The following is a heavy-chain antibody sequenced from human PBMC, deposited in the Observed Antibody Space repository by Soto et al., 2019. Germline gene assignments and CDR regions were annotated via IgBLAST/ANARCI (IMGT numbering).Heavy chain of an antibody. V-gene: IGHV3-30-3*01. D-gene: IGHD2-2*01. CDR3: ASEPVPAAY. CDR1: GFSFSSYA. CDR2: ISYDGTNK. Sequence: QVQLVESGGGVVQPGRSLRLSCAASGFSFSSYAMHWVRQAPGKGLEWVAVISYDGTNKYYADSAKGRFTISRDNSKNTLYLQMNSLKPEDTAVYYCASEPVPAAYWGQGTLVTVSS. J-gene: IGHJ4*02.